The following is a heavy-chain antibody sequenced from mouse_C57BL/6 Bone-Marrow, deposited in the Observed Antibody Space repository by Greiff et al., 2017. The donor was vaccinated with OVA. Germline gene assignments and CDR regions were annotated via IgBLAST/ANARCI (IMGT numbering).Heavy chain of an antibody. CDR3: ARDDAGARAMDY. J-gene: IGHJ4*01. V-gene: IGHV5-16*01. CDR1: GYTFTGYY. Sequence: EVKVVESEGGFVQPGRSMKLSCTASGYTFTGYYMAWVRQVPEKGLEWVANINYDGSSTYYLDSLKSRFIITRDNAKNILYLQMSSLMTEDTAADSGARDDAGARAMDYWGQGTSVTVSS. D-gene: IGHD6-5*01. CDR2: INYDGSST.